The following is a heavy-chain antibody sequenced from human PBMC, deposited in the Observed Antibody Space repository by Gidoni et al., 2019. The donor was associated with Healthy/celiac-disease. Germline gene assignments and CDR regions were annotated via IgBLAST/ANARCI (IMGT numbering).Heavy chain of an antibody. CDR3: ARDPKYSGSYYYYGMDV. D-gene: IGHD1-26*01. Sequence: QVQLQESGPGLVKPSQTLSLTCTVSGDSISSGRYYWSWIRQPAEKGLEWIGRIYTSGSTNYNPSLKSRVTISVDTSKNQFSLKLSSVTAADTAVYYCARDPKYSGSYYYYGMDVWGQGTTVTVSS. V-gene: IGHV4-61*02. CDR1: GDSISSGRYY. CDR2: IYTSGST. J-gene: IGHJ6*02.